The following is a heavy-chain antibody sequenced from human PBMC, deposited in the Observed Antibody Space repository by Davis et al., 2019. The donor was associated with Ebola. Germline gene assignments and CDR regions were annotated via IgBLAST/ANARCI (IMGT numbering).Heavy chain of an antibody. D-gene: IGHD7-27*01. Sequence: PGGSLRLSCAVYGGSFSGYYWSWIRQPPGKGLEWIGEINHSGSTNYNPSLKSRVTISVDTSKNQFSLKLSSVTAADTAVYYCARGWVFDYWGQGTLVTVSS. CDR2: INHSGST. CDR1: GGSFSGYY. V-gene: IGHV4-34*01. CDR3: ARGWVFDY. J-gene: IGHJ4*01.